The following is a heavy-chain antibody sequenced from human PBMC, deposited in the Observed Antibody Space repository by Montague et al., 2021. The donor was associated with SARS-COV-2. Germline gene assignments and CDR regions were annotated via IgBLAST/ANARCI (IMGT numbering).Heavy chain of an antibody. CDR2: IDGGGTTI. CDR3: AREPESWWMTFDY. D-gene: IGHD2-8*01. V-gene: IGHV3-48*03. J-gene: IGHJ4*02. CDR1: GFTFSNYE. Sequence: SLRLSCAASGFTFSNYEMNWVRQSPGKGLDWVSYIDGGGTTIYYADSVKGRFTISRDNAKNSLFLQMNSLRVEDTAVYYCAREPESWWMTFDYWGQGALVTVSS.